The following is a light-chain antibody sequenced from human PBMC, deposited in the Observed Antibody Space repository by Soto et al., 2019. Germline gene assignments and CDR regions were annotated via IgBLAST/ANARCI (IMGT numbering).Light chain of an antibody. CDR1: QSVSSTY. CDR2: GAS. J-gene: IGKJ2*01. V-gene: IGKV3-20*01. CDR3: QQYDSFPPFT. Sequence: EIVLTQSPGTLSLSPGERATLSCRASQSVSSTYIAWYQQNPGQAPRLLIYGASSRATGIPDRFSSSGSGAAVCLPISSLEPEDFAAEFYQQYDSFPPFTFGQGTKVEIK.